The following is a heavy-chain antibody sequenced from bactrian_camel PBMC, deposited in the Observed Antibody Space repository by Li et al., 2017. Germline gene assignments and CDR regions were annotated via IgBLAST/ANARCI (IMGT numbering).Heavy chain of an antibody. Sequence: HVQLVESGGAFVQPGGSLKLSCAASGYTYSSYCMGWFRQAPGKEREGVAAIDSDGSTSYADSVKGRFTISRDNAKNTLYLQLNSLKFEDTATYYCGYGTDYNYWRIYCGQGTQVTVS. D-gene: IGHD1*01. V-gene: IGHV3S26*01. CDR1: GYTYSSYC. J-gene: IGHJ4*01. CDR3: GYGTDYNYWRIY. CDR2: IDSDGST.